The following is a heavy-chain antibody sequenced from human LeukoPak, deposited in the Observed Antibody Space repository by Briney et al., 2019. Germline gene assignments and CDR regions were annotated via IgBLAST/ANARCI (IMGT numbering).Heavy chain of an antibody. D-gene: IGHD5-18*01. CDR1: GGSISSGSYY. CDR3: ARDRGGYTYSHDY. Sequence: SETLSLTCTVSGGSISSGSYYWSWIRQPAGKGLEWIGRIYTSGNTNYNPSLYSRVTISVDTSKNQFSLKLNFVTAADTAVYYCARDRGGYTYSHDYWGQGTLVTVSS. J-gene: IGHJ4*02. CDR2: IYTSGNT. V-gene: IGHV4-61*02.